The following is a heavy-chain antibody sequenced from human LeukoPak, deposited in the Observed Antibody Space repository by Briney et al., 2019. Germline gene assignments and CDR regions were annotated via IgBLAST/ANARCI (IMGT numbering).Heavy chain of an antibody. CDR2: IRRKTDGETT. CDR1: GFTFSNVW. Sequence: GGSLRLSCAASGFTFSNVWMGWVRQVPGKGLEWVGRIRRKTDGETTDHAAPVKGRFTISRDDSKNTLYLQMNSLKTEDTAVYYCATDLVIKGYFDYWGQGALVTVSS. D-gene: IGHD2-21*01. CDR3: ATDLVIKGYFDY. V-gene: IGHV3-15*01. J-gene: IGHJ4*02.